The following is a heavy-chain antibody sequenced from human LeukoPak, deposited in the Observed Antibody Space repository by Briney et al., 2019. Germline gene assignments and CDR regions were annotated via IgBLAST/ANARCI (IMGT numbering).Heavy chain of an antibody. Sequence: PSETLPLTCTVSGVSISGYYWGWIRQPPGKGLEWPGYIYYTGTTNYSPSLRSRLTMSLDTSKNQFSLRLTSVTAADSAVYYCAMSQTGGYYYVLWGQGTLVTVSS. J-gene: IGHJ4*02. CDR3: AMSQTGGYYYVL. D-gene: IGHD3-22*01. V-gene: IGHV4-59*01. CDR1: GVSISGYY. CDR2: IYYTGTT.